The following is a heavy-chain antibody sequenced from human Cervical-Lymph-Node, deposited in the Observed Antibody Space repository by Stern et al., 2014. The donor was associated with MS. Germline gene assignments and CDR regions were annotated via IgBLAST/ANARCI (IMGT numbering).Heavy chain of an antibody. CDR1: GFSLSTSGVG. V-gene: IGHV2-5*02. J-gene: IGHJ4*02. Sequence: QITLKESGPTLVKPTQTLTLTCTFSGFSLSTSGVGVGWIRQPPGKALEWLALIYWDDDKRYSPSLKSRLTITKDTPKNQVVLTMTNMDPVDTATYYCAHYNAPTVTLDYWGQGTLVTVSS. CDR3: AHYNAPTVTLDY. CDR2: IYWDDDK. D-gene: IGHD4-17*01.